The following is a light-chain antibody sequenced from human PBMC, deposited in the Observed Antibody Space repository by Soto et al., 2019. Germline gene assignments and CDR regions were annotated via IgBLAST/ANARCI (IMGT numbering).Light chain of an antibody. V-gene: IGKV1-9*01. CDR3: QQLNSYPRT. CDR1: QGISSY. CDR2: AAS. J-gene: IGKJ1*01. Sequence: IQLTQSPSSLSASVGDRVTITCRASQGISSYLALYQQKPGKAPKLLIYAASTLQSGVPSRFSGSGSGTDFTLSITSLQPEDFATYYCQQLNSYPRTFGQGTEVEVK.